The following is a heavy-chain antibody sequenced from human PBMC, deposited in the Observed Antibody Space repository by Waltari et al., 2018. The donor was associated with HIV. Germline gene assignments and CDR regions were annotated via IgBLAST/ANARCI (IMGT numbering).Heavy chain of an antibody. D-gene: IGHD2-8*01. J-gene: IGHJ1*01. Sequence: QVQLQQWDAGLLKPSETLSLTCGVYGGSLGGYYWNWIRQAPGKGLEWIGEINHSGSTNYSPPLKSRLTISVDTSKNQFSLKLKSVTAADTAVYYCARGRRMYFQLWGQGTLVIVSS. V-gene: IGHV4-34*01. CDR1: GGSLGGYY. CDR2: INHSGST. CDR3: ARGRRMYFQL.